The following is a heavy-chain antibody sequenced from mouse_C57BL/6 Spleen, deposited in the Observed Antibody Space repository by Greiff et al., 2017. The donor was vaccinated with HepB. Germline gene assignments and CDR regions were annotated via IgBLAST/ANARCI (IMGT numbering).Heavy chain of an antibody. CDR1: GYTFTDYN. D-gene: IGHD1-1*01. Sequence: EVQLQESGPELVKPGASVKMSCKASGYTFTDYNMHWVKQSHGKSLEWIGYINPNNGGTSYNQKFKGKATLTVNKSSSTAYMELRSLTSEDSAVYYCAREIPTEDYAMDYWGQGTSVTVSS. J-gene: IGHJ4*01. CDR3: AREIPTEDYAMDY. V-gene: IGHV1-22*01. CDR2: INPNNGGT.